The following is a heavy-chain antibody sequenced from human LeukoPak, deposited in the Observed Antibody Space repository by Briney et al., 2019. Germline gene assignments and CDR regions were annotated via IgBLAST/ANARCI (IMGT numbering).Heavy chain of an antibody. Sequence: PGGSLRLSCAASGFTFSSYSMNWVRQAPGKGLEWVSSISSSSSYIYYADSVKGRFTISRDNSKNTLYLQMNSLRAEDTAVYYCAKDPLNYYDSSGYHDYWGQGTLVTVSS. CDR3: AKDPLNYYDSSGYHDY. D-gene: IGHD3-22*01. J-gene: IGHJ4*02. CDR2: ISSSSSYI. V-gene: IGHV3-21*04. CDR1: GFTFSSYS.